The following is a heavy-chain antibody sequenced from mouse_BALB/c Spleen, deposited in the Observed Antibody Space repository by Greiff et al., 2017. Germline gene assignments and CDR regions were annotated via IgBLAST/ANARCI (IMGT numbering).Heavy chain of an antibody. CDR3: ARGSIPLAMDY. CDR2: ISSGGST. V-gene: IGHV5-6-5*01. J-gene: IGHJ4*01. Sequence: EVMLVESGGGLVKPGGSLKLSCAASGFTFSSYAMSWVRQTPEKRLEWVASISSGGSTYYPDSVKGRFTISRDNARNILYLQMSSLRSEDTAMYYCARGSIPLAMDYWGQGTSVTVSS. D-gene: IGHD5-1-1*01. CDR1: GFTFSSYA.